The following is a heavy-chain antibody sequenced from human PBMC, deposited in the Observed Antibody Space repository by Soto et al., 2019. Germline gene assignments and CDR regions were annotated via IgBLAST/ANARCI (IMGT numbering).Heavy chain of an antibody. CDR1: GFAFSNYG. Sequence: EVQLLESGGGLVQPGGSLRLSCAASGFAFSNYGTSWVRQAPGKGLEWVSAIGGSGYSTYYTDSVKGRFTISRDNSKNMLYLQMNSLRAEDTAVYYCALIRLFSSSSCTDYWGQGTLVTVSS. V-gene: IGHV3-23*01. CDR2: IGGSGYST. J-gene: IGHJ4*02. CDR3: ALIRLFSSSSCTDY. D-gene: IGHD2-2*01.